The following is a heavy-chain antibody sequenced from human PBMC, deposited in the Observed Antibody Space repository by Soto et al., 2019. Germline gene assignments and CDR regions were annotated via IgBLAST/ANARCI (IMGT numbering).Heavy chain of an antibody. V-gene: IGHV4-31*03. J-gene: IGHJ5*02. D-gene: IGHD2-15*01. CDR2: IYYSGST. Sequence: PSETLSLTCTVSGGSISNGGYHWSWIRQHPGKGLEWIGYIYYSGSTYYNPSLKSRVTISVDTTKNQFSLRLRSVTAADTAVYYCARVGDPDCSGGSCYQNWFDPWGQGTLVTVSS. CDR1: GGSISNGGYH. CDR3: ARVGDPDCSGGSCYQNWFDP.